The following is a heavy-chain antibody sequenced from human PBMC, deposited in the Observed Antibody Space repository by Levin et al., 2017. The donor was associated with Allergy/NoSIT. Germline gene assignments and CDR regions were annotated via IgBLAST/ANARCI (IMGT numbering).Heavy chain of an antibody. CDR2: ISSSSSYI. CDR1: GFTFSSYS. D-gene: IGHD6-19*01. CDR3: ARENLQWLVLRYYYYGMDG. V-gene: IGHV3-21*01. J-gene: IGHJ6*02. Sequence: LSLTCAASGFTFSSYSMNWVRQAPGKGLEWVSSISSSSSYIYYADSVKGRFTISRDNAKNSLYLQMNSLRAEDTAVYYCARENLQWLVLRYYYYGMDGWGQGTTVTVSS.